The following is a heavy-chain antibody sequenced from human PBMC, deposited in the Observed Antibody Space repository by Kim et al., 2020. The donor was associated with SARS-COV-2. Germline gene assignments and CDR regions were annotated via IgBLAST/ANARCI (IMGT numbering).Heavy chain of an antibody. V-gene: IGHV6-1*01. Sequence: SQTLSLTCAISGDSVSSNSAAWNWIRQSPSRGLEWLGRTYYRSKWYNDYAVSVKSRITINPDTSKNQFSLQLNSVTPEDTAVYYCARAGGDRNYPGGGYFDYWGQGTLVTVSS. D-gene: IGHD1-7*01. J-gene: IGHJ4*02. CDR3: ARAGGDRNYPGGGYFDY. CDR1: GDSVSSNSAA. CDR2: TYYRSKWYN.